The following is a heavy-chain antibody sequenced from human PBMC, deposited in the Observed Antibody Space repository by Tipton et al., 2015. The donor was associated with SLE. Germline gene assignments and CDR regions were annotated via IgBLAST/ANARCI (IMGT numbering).Heavy chain of an antibody. D-gene: IGHD3-3*01. J-gene: IGHJ6*03. CDR3: ARAGVTIFGVVEAGYYYMDV. Sequence: LRLSCTVSGGSISSGGYYWSWIRQHPRKGLEWIGYIYYSGSTYYNPSLKSRVTISVDTSKNQFSLKLSSVTAADTAVYYCARAGVTIFGVVEAGYYYMDVWGKGTTVTVSS. CDR1: GGSISSGGYY. V-gene: IGHV4-31*03. CDR2: IYYSGST.